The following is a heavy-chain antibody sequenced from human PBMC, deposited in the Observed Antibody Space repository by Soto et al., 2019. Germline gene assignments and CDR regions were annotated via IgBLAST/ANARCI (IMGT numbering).Heavy chain of an antibody. V-gene: IGHV4-31*03. CDR3: ARGIAAEEFDY. D-gene: IGHD6-13*01. J-gene: IGHJ4*02. Sequence: ASETLSLTCTVSGGSISSGGYYWSWIRQHPGKGLEWIGYIYYSGSTYYNPSLKSRVTISVDTSKNQFSLKLSSVTAADTAVYYCARGIAAEEFDYWGQGTLVTVSS. CDR1: GGSISSGGYY. CDR2: IYYSGST.